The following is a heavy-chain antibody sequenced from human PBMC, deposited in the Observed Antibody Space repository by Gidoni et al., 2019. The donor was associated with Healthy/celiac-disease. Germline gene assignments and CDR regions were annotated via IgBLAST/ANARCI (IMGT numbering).Heavy chain of an antibody. CDR3: ARDRGDSQNYYYYYYMDV. J-gene: IGHJ6*03. Sequence: KGLEWIGYIYYSGSTYYNPSLKSRVTISVDTSKNQFSLKLSSVTAADTAVYYCARDRGDSQNYYYYYYMDVWGKGTTVTVSS. V-gene: IGHV4-31*02. D-gene: IGHD3-16*01. CDR2: IYYSGST.